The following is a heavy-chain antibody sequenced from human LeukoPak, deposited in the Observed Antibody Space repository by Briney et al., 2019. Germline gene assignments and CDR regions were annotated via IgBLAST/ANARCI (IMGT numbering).Heavy chain of an antibody. V-gene: IGHV3-7*01. D-gene: IGHD2-2*02. Sequence: GGSLRLSCAASGFTFRTYWMSWVRQAPGKGLEWVANIKEGGSEKYYVDSVKGRFTISRDNAKNSLYLEMNSLRAEDTAVYYCVRVRYCSSTSCYRPDSSYFDYWGQGTLVTVSS. CDR3: VRVRYCSSTSCYRPDSSYFDY. CDR1: GFTFRTYW. J-gene: IGHJ4*02. CDR2: IKEGGSEK.